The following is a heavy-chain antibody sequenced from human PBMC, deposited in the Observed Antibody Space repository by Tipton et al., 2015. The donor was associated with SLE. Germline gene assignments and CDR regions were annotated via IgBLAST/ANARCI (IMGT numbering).Heavy chain of an antibody. CDR1: GGSISSYY. Sequence: TLSLTCTVSGGSISSYYWSWIRQPPGKGLEWIGYLYYSGSTNYNPSLKSRVTISVDTSKNQFSLKLSSVTAADTAVYYCARATNWLLFYWGQGTLVTVSS. V-gene: IGHV4-59*01. J-gene: IGHJ4*02. CDR2: LYYSGST. D-gene: IGHD3-9*01. CDR3: ARATNWLLFY.